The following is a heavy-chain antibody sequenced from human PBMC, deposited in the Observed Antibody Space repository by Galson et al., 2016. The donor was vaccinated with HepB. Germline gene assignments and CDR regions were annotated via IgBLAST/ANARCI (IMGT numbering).Heavy chain of an antibody. CDR3: ARGGGKYCSCGSCYLYYYYMDV. V-gene: IGHV3-48*02. Sequence: SLRLSCAASGFTFSSYSMNWVRQAPGKGLEWVSYISSSSSTIYYADSVKGRFTISRDNAKNSLYLQMNSLRDEDTAVYYCARGGGKYCSCGSCYLYYYYMDVWGKGTTVTVSS. CDR1: GFTFSSYS. J-gene: IGHJ6*03. CDR2: ISSSSSTI. D-gene: IGHD2-15*01.